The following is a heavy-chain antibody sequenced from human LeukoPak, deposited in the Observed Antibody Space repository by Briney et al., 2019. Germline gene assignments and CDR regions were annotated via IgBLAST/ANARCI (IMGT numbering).Heavy chain of an antibody. Sequence: GGSLRLSCAASGFTNTSYAMSWVRQAPGKGLEWVSVISGSGGSTYSADSVKGRFTISRDNSKNTLFLQMNSLRAEDTAVYYCAKGGAAMVNYYFDYWGQGTLVTVSS. CDR1: GFTNTSYA. V-gene: IGHV3-23*01. D-gene: IGHD5-18*01. CDR3: AKGGAAMVNYYFDY. J-gene: IGHJ4*02. CDR2: ISGSGGST.